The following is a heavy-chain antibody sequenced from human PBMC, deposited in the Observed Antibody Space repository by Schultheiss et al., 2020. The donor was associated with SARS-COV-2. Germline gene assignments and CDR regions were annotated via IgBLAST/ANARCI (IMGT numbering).Heavy chain of an antibody. D-gene: IGHD6-13*01. CDR1: GFTVSSNY. Sequence: GGSLRLSCAASGFTVSSNYMSWVRQAPGKGLEWVSVISGSGGSTYYADSVKGRFTISRDNSKNTLYLQMNSLRAEDTAVYYCAREGVAAAAPDYWGQGTLVTVSS. J-gene: IGHJ4*02. CDR3: AREGVAAAAPDY. V-gene: IGHV3-23*01. CDR2: ISGSGGST.